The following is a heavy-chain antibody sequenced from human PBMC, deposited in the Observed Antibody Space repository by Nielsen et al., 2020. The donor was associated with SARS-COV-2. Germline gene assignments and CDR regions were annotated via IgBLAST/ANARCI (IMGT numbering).Heavy chain of an antibody. CDR3: AREGLSGSNDY. J-gene: IGHJ4*02. D-gene: IGHD3-10*01. CDR1: GGSISSSSYY. Sequence: SETLSLTCTVSGGSISSSSYYWGWIRQPPGKGLEWIGSIYYSGSTNYNPSLKSRVTISVDTSKNQFSLKLSSVTAADTAVYYCAREGLSGSNDYWGQGTLVTVSS. V-gene: IGHV4-39*07. CDR2: IYYSGST.